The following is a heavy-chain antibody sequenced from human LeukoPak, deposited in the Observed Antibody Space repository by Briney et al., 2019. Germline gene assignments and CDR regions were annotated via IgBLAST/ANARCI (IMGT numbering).Heavy chain of an antibody. CDR3: ARSVDTAMVTPFDY. Sequence: SETLSLTCAVYGGSFSGYYWSWIRQPPGKGLECIGEINHSGSTNYNPSLKSRVTISVDTSKNQFSLKLSSVTAADTAVYYCARSVDTAMVTPFDYWGQGTLVTVSS. J-gene: IGHJ4*02. D-gene: IGHD5-18*01. V-gene: IGHV4-34*01. CDR1: GGSFSGYY. CDR2: INHSGST.